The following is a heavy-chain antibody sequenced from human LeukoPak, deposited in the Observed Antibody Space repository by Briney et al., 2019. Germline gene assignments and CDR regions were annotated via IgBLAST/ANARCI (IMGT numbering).Heavy chain of an antibody. J-gene: IGHJ3*02. CDR2: IKHDGSEK. V-gene: IGHV3-7*05. CDR3: ARDGMGGIKAFDI. D-gene: IGHD3-16*01. Sequence: GGSLRLSCGASGFIFSGYWMTWVRQAPGKGLEWVANIKHDGSEKYYVDSVKGRFTISRDNAKNSLYLQMNSLRAGDTAVYYCARDGMGGIKAFDIWGQGTMVTVSS. CDR1: GFIFSGYW.